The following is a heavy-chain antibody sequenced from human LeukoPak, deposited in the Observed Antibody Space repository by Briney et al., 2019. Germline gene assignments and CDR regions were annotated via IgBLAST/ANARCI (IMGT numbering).Heavy chain of an antibody. D-gene: IGHD3-9*01. CDR3: ARGYFDWLLYLFDY. CDR2: INSDGSST. CDR1: GFTLSSYW. Sequence: GGSLRLSCAASGFTLSSYWMHWVRQAPGKGLVWVSRINSDGSSTSYADSVKGRFTISRDNAKDTLYLQMNSLRAEDTAVYYCARGYFDWLLYLFDYWGQGTLVTVSS. J-gene: IGHJ4*02. V-gene: IGHV3-74*01.